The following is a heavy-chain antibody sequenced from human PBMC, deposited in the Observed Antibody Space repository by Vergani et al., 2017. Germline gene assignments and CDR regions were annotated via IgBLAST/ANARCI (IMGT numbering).Heavy chain of an antibody. CDR1: GFTFSSYS. CDR3: ARVTVYHYYYYGMDV. V-gene: IGHV3-21*01. Sequence: EVQLVESGGGLVKPGGSLRLSCAASGFTFSSYSMNWVRQAPGKGLEWVSSISSSSSYIYYADSVKGRFTISRDNAKNSLYLQMNSLRAEDTAVYYCARVTVYHYYYYGMDVWGQGTTVTVSS. J-gene: IGHJ6*02. D-gene: IGHD2-2*02. CDR2: ISSSSSYI.